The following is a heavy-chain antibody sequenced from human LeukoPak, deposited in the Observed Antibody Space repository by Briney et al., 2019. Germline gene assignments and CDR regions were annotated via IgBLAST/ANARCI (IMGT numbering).Heavy chain of an antibody. CDR2: ISGSGGST. D-gene: IGHD2-21*01. J-gene: IGHJ4*02. CDR1: GFTVGYNY. V-gene: IGHV3-23*01. Sequence: PGGSLRLSCAASGFTVGYNYMTWVRQAPGKGLEWVSAISGSGGSTYYADSVKGRFTISRDNSKNTLYLQMNSLRAEDTAVYYCAKGGLYCGGDCYPTYFDYWGQGTLVTVSS. CDR3: AKGGLYCGGDCYPTYFDY.